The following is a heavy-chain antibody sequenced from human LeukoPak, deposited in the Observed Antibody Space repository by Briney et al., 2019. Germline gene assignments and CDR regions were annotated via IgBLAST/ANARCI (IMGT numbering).Heavy chain of an antibody. CDR2: IYYSGST. V-gene: IGHV4-59*08. D-gene: IGHD4-23*01. CDR3: ARLSVVGDLVAFDI. Sequence: SETLSLTCTVSGGSISGYYWSWIRQPPGKGLEWIGYIYYSGSTNYNPSLKSRVTISVDTSKNQFSLKLSSVTAADTAVYYCARLSVVGDLVAFDIWGQGTMVTVSS. CDR1: GGSISGYY. J-gene: IGHJ3*02.